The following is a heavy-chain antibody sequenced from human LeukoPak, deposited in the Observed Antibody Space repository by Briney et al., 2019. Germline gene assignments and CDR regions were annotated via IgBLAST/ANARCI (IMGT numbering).Heavy chain of an antibody. CDR3: ARGAWFGELAIDR. Sequence: SETLSLTCTVSGGSISSYYWSWIRQPPGKGLEWIGYIYYSGSTNYNPSLKSRVTISRDTSNNQFSLKMNSVTAADTAVYFCARGAWFGELAIDRWGQGTLVTVSS. D-gene: IGHD3-10*01. CDR2: IYYSGST. CDR1: GGSISSYY. J-gene: IGHJ5*02. V-gene: IGHV4-59*08.